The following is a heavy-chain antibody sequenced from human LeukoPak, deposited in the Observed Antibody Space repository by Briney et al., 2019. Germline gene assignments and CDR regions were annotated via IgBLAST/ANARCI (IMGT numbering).Heavy chain of an antibody. J-gene: IGHJ4*02. D-gene: IGHD3-10*01. V-gene: IGHV3-48*03. Sequence: GGSLRLSCAASGFAFSSYEMNWVRQAPGKGLEWVSYISSSGSTIYYADSVKGRFTISRDNAKNSLYLQMNSLRAEDTAVYYCARDSRYYGSGSYLLSDYWGQGTLVTVSS. CDR2: ISSSGSTI. CDR3: ARDSRYYGSGSYLLSDY. CDR1: GFAFSSYE.